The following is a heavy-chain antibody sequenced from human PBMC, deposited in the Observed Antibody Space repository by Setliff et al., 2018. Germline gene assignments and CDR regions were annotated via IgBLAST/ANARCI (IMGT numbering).Heavy chain of an antibody. CDR3: ATTRDDSSGYLLGIFAFDI. D-gene: IGHD3-22*01. J-gene: IGHJ3*02. V-gene: IGHV1-3*01. CDR2: INAGNGTA. Sequence: ASVKVSCKASGYTFTSYAMHWVRQAPGQRLEWMGWINAGNGTANYAQKFQGRVTITTDESTSTAYMELSSLRSEDTAVYYCATTRDDSSGYLLGIFAFDIWGQGTMVTVS. CDR1: GYTFTSYA.